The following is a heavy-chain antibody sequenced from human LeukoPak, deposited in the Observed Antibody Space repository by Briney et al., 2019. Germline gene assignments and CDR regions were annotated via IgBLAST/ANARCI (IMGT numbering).Heavy chain of an antibody. D-gene: IGHD3-16*01. CDR2: IYYSGST. CDR3: ATTVGSYFDY. V-gene: IGHV4-31*03. Sequence: SQTLSLTCTVSGGSISSGGYYWSWIRQHPGKGVEWIGYIYYSGSTYYNPSLKSRVTMSVDTSENQFSLKLSSVTAADTAVYYCATTVGSYFDYWSQGTLVTVSS. J-gene: IGHJ4*02. CDR1: GGSISSGGYY.